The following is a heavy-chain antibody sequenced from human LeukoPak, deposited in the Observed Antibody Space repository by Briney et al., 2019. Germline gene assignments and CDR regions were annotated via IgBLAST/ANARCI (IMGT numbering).Heavy chain of an antibody. V-gene: IGHV3-30*18. CDR2: ISYDGSNK. J-gene: IGHJ3*02. Sequence: GGSLRLSCAASGFTFSSYGMHWVRQAPGKGLEWVAVISYDGSNKYYADSVKGRFTISRDNSKNTLYLQMNSLRAEDTAVYYCAKGPLSPGAFDIWGQGTMVTVSS. CDR1: GFTFSSYG. CDR3: AKGPLSPGAFDI.